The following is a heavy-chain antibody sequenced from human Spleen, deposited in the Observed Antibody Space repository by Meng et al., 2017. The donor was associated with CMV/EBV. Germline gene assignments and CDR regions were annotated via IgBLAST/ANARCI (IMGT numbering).Heavy chain of an antibody. Sequence: ASGYTFTSHDINWVRQATGQGLEWMGWMNPNSGNTGYAQKFQGRVTMTRNTSISTAYMELSSLRSEDTAVYYCARVYDFWSGYYLRYWGQGTLVTVSS. J-gene: IGHJ4*02. D-gene: IGHD3-3*01. V-gene: IGHV1-8*01. CDR1: GYTFTSHD. CDR3: ARVYDFWSGYYLRY. CDR2: MNPNSGNT.